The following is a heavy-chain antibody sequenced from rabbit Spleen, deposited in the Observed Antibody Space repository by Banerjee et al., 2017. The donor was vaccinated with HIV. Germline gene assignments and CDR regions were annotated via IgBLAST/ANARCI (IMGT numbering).Heavy chain of an antibody. CDR3: ARDVGSSFSSYGMDL. CDR2: IDAVSTDFT. CDR1: GVSFSGDSY. J-gene: IGHJ6*01. Sequence: QEQLVESGGGLVQPEGSLTLTCKASGVSFSGDSYMCWVRQAPGKGLEWIACIDAVSTDFTYFASWAKGRFTISKTSSTTVTLQMTSLTAADTATYFCARDVGSSFSSYGMDLWGQGTLVTVS. D-gene: IGHD8-1*01. V-gene: IGHV1S45*01.